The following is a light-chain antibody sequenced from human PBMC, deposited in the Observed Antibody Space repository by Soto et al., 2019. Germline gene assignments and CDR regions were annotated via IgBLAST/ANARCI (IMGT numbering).Light chain of an antibody. CDR1: QSLSTSY. CDR3: QDYGSSSLT. V-gene: IGKV3-20*01. J-gene: IGKJ4*01. CDR2: GTS. Sequence: DIGLTQSPGTLSLSPGERATLSCRASQSLSTSYLAWYQQKPGQAPRLLTYGTSSRASGIPDRFSGSGSGTDFTLTISRLEPEDFAVYYCQDYGSSSLTFGGGTKVDSK.